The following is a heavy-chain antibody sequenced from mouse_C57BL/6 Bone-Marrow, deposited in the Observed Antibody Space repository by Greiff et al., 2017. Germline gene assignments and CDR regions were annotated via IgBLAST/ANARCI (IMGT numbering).Heavy chain of an antibody. Sequence: QVQLQQPGAELVRPGTSVKLSCKASGYTFTSYWMHWVKQRPGQGLEWIGVIDPSDSYTNYNQKFKGKATLTVDTSSSTAYMQLSSLTSEDSAVYCCARIYPYAMDYWGQGTSVTVSS. CDR2: IDPSDSYT. V-gene: IGHV1-59*01. D-gene: IGHD2-1*01. CDR1: GYTFTSYW. CDR3: ARIYPYAMDY. J-gene: IGHJ4*01.